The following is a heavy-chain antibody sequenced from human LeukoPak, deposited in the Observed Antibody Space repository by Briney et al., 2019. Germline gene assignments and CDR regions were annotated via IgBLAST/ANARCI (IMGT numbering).Heavy chain of an antibody. J-gene: IGHJ3*01. V-gene: IGHV3-23*01. Sequence: GGSLRLSCAASGFTFSSYAMSWVRQAPGKGLEWVSAITGTGGSTYYVASVKGRFTVSRDNSRNTLYLQMSSLRAEDSAMYYCAKVRDTRDWYKDAFDVWGQGTRVTVSS. CDR2: ITGTGGST. D-gene: IGHD6-19*01. CDR1: GFTFSSYA. CDR3: AKVRDTRDWYKDAFDV.